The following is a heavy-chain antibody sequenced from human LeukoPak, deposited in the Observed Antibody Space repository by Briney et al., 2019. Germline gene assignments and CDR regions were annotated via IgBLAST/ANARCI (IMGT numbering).Heavy chain of an antibody. CDR2: ISYDGGDI. V-gene: IGHV3-30*03. CDR3: TRGRNLPRWLYYFDH. Sequence: GGSLRLSCEVSGFSFSSYVLHWVRQTPGKGLTWLAVISYDGGDIYYADSVRGRFTISRENAKNTLYLQMDRLRIDDPAVYSCTRGRNLPRWLYYFDHWGQGTLVTVSS. D-gene: IGHD4-23*01. J-gene: IGHJ4*02. CDR1: GFSFSSYV.